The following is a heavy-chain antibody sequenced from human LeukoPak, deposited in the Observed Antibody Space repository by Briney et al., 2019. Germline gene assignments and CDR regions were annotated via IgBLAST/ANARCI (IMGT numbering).Heavy chain of an antibody. Sequence: SQTLSLTCTVSGGSISSGGYYWSWIRQHPGKGLEWIGYIYYSGSTYYNPSLKSRVTISVDTSKNQFSLKLSSVTAADTAVYYCARDLTGTTDRYCYYMDVWGKGTTVTVSS. CDR2: IYYSGST. CDR3: ARDLTGTTDRYCYYMDV. J-gene: IGHJ6*03. V-gene: IGHV4-31*03. D-gene: IGHD1-7*01. CDR1: GGSISSGGYY.